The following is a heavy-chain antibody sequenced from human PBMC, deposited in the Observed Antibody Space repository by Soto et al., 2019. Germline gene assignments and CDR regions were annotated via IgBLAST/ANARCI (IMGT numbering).Heavy chain of an antibody. CDR3: ARTMIVVANDAFDI. J-gene: IGHJ3*02. D-gene: IGHD3-22*01. CDR1: GGSVSSGSYY. CDR2: IYYGGST. Sequence: QVQLQESGPGMVKPSETLSLTCTVSGGSVSSGSYYWSWIRQPPGKGLEWIGYIYYGGSTNYNPSLKSPVAISVDTSKNQFALKLSSVTAADTAVYYCARTMIVVANDAFDIWGHGTMVTVSS. V-gene: IGHV4-61*01.